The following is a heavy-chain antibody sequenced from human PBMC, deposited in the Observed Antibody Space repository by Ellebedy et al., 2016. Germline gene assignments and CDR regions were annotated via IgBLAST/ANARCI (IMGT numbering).Heavy chain of an antibody. CDR1: GGSISSGYY. J-gene: IGHJ4*02. CDR3: ARVATMVRGQVSNFDY. CDR2: IYHSGST. D-gene: IGHD3-10*01. V-gene: IGHV4-38-2*02. Sequence: SETLSLXXTVSGGSISSGYYWGWIRQPPGKGLEWIGSIYHSGSTYYNPSLKSRVTISVDTSKNQFSLKLSSVTAADTAVYYCARVATMVRGQVSNFDYWGQGTLVTVSS.